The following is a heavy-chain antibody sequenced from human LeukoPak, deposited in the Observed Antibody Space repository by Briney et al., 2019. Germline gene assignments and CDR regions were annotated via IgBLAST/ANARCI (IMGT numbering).Heavy chain of an antibody. J-gene: IGHJ4*02. CDR1: GFTFSSYA. V-gene: IGHV3-23*01. CDR2: ISGSGGST. CDR3: AKDQDTAMAPNFDY. D-gene: IGHD5-18*01. Sequence: GGSLRLSCAASGFTFSSYAMSRVRQAPGKGLEWVSIISGSGGSTYYADSVKGRFTISRDNSKNTLYLQMNSLRVEDTAVYYCAKDQDTAMAPNFDYWGQGTLVTVSS.